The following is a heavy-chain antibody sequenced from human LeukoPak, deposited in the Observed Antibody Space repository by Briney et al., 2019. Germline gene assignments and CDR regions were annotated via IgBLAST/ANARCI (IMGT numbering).Heavy chain of an antibody. CDR2: ISSSSSYI. J-gene: IGHJ3*02. D-gene: IGHD2-15*01. CDR1: GFTFSSYS. CDR3: ARDGRPDIVVVGDAFDI. V-gene: IGHV3-21*01. Sequence: GGALRLSCAASGFTFSSYSMNWVRQALGKGLEWVSSISSSSSYIYYADSVKGRFTISRDNAKNSLYLQMNSLRAEDTAVYYCARDGRPDIVVVGDAFDIWGQGTMVTVSS.